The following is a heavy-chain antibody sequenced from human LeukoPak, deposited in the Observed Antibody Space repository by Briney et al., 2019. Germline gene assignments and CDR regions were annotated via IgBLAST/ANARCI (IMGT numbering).Heavy chain of an antibody. V-gene: IGHV2-5*02. CDR2: IYWDDDK. J-gene: IGHJ5*02. Sequence: SGPTLVKPTQTLTLTCTFSGFSLSTSGVGVGWIRQPPGKALEWLALIYWDDDKRYSPSLKSRLTITKDTSKNQVVLTMTNMDPVDIATYYCAHSLSNWNLNWFDPWGQGTLVTVSS. D-gene: IGHD1-1*01. CDR3: AHSLSNWNLNWFDP. CDR1: GFSLSTSGVG.